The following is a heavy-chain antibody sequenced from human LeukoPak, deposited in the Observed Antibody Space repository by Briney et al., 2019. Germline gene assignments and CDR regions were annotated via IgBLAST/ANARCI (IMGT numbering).Heavy chain of an antibody. CDR1: SGSINNYY. Sequence: SETLSLTCTVSSGSINNYYWSWIRQPPGKRLEWIGFVNYSGSTNYKSSLKSRATISVDTSKNQFSLKLSSVTAADTAVYYCARVFHYDYVWGSYPPASGAFDIWGQGTMVTVSS. CDR3: ARVFHYDYVWGSYPPASGAFDI. CDR2: VNYSGST. V-gene: IGHV4-59*01. D-gene: IGHD3-16*02. J-gene: IGHJ3*02.